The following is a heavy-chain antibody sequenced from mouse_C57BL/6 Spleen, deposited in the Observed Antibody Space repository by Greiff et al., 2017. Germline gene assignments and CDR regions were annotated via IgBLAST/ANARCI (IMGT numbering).Heavy chain of an antibody. Sequence: QVQLQQSGPELVKPGASVKISCKASGYSFTSYYIHWVKQRPGQGLEWIGWIYPGSGTTKYNEKFKGKATLTADTSSSTAYMQLSSLTSEDSAVYYCARSPYGSSYGFAYWGQGTLVTVSA. CDR1: GYSFTSYY. CDR2: IYPGSGTT. D-gene: IGHD1-1*01. V-gene: IGHV1-66*01. J-gene: IGHJ3*01. CDR3: ARSPYGSSYGFAY.